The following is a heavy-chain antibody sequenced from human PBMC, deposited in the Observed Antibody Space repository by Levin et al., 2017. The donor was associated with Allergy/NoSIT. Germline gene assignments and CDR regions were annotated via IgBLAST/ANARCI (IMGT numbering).Heavy chain of an antibody. D-gene: IGHD4-17*01. CDR2: IYWDDDE. CDR1: GFSLSTSGVG. Sequence: ESGPTLVKPTQTLTLTCTFSGFSLSTSGVGVGWIRQPPGKALEWLALIYWDDDERYSPYLKSRLTITKDTSKNQVVLRMTTMSPADTATYYCAHTPTFGDYFTFHYWGQGTLVTVSS. J-gene: IGHJ4*02. CDR3: AHTPTFGDYFTFHY. V-gene: IGHV2-5*02.